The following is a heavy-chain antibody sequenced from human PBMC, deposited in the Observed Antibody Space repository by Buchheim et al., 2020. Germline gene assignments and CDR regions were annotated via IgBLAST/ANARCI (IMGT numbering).Heavy chain of an antibody. CDR1: GFTFANYA. CDR2: ISDSGGDT. CDR3: AKALLVGPASAGELGD. Sequence: QLLESGGGLVQPGGSLRLSCTASGFTFANYAMTWVRQAPGKGLEWVSTISDSGGDTYYADSRNGRFTISRDNSTNTVYLQITRLRDEDTAFYYCAKALLVGPASAGELGDWGQG. D-gene: IGHD3-16*01. J-gene: IGHJ4*02. V-gene: IGHV3-23*01.